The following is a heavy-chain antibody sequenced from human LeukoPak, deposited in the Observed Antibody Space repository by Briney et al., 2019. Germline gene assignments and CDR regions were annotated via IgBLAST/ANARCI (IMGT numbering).Heavy chain of an antibody. CDR2: IYYSGST. CDR3: AGIVLMVYANWFDR. V-gene: IGHV4-39*01. D-gene: IGHD2-8*01. J-gene: IGHJ5*02. CDR1: GGSISSSSYY. Sequence: SETLSLTCTVSGGSISSSSYYWGWIRQPPGKGLGWIGSIYYSGSTYYNPSLKSRVTISVATSKTQFSLKLSSVTAADTAVYYCAGIVLMVYANWFDRWGQGTLVTVSS.